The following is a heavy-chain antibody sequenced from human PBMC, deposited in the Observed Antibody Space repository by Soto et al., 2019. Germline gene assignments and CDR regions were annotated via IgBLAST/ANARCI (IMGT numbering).Heavy chain of an antibody. V-gene: IGHV1-69*12. CDR2: IIPVFGTP. Sequence: QVQLVQSGAEVKKPGSSVKVSCKASGGSLSNYGISWVRQAPGQGLEWMGAIIPVFGTPNYAQKFQDRVTITEDESRTTVYMVVRSLTSEYTAVYSGARGDATKIVVTTYYAMDVWGQGTTVTVSS. J-gene: IGHJ6*02. CDR3: ARGDATKIVVTTYYAMDV. CDR1: GGSLSNYG. D-gene: IGHD3-22*01.